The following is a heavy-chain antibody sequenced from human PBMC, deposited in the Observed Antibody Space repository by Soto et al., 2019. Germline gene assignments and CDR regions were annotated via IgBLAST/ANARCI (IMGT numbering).Heavy chain of an antibody. CDR2: IYYSGST. J-gene: IGHJ6*02. CDR1: GGSVSSGSYY. Sequence: QVQLQESGPGLVKPSETLSLTCTVSGGSVSSGSYYWSWIRQPPGKGLEWIGYIYYSGSTNYNPSLKSRVTISVDTSKNQFSLKLSSVTAADTAVYYCAGENHPSVPAAYYYYYGMDVWGQGTTVTVSS. V-gene: IGHV4-61*01. CDR3: AGENHPSVPAAYYYYYGMDV. D-gene: IGHD2-2*01.